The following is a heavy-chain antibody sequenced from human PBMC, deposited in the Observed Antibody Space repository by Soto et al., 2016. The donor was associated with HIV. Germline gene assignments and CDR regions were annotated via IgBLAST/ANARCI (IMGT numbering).Heavy chain of an antibody. CDR2: ISSGSNRI. CDR1: GFIFSSYS. CDR3: GDAKRDKTS. J-gene: IGHJ4*02. Sequence: EVQLVESGEAWYSLGSLRLSCVASGFIFSSYSMNWVRQAPGKGLEWVSYISSGSNRIHYADSVKGRFTISRDNTKNSLSLQMNSLRAEDTAVYYCGDAKRDKTSWGQGTLVTVSS. V-gene: IGHV3-48*04.